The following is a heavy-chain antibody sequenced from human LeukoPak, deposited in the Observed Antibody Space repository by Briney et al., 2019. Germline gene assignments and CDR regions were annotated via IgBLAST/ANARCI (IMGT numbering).Heavy chain of an antibody. Sequence: SETLSLTCTVSGGSISSYYWSWIRQPPGKGLEWIAYISDIGSINYNPSLKSRVTMSVDTSKNQFSLKLSSVTAADTAVYYCARDHTYYYDRSGFNWFDPWGQGTLVTVSS. V-gene: IGHV4-59*12. D-gene: IGHD3-22*01. CDR3: ARDHTYYYDRSGFNWFDP. CDR1: GGSISSYY. CDR2: ISDIGSI. J-gene: IGHJ5*02.